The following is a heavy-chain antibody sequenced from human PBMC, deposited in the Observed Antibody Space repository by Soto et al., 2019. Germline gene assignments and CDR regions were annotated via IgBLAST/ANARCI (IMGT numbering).Heavy chain of an antibody. CDR1: GFTFSSYG. Sequence: QVQLVESGGGVVQPGRSLRLSCAASGFTFSSYGMHWVRQAPGKGLEWVAVIWYDGSNKYYADSVKGRFTISRDNSKNTLYLQMNSLRAEDTAVYYRARESIFGVSITRTYYYYGMDVWGQGTTVTVSS. D-gene: IGHD3-3*01. CDR2: IWYDGSNK. J-gene: IGHJ6*02. CDR3: ARESIFGVSITRTYYYYGMDV. V-gene: IGHV3-33*01.